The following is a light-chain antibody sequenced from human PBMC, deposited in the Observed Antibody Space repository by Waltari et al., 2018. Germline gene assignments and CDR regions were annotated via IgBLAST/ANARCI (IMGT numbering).Light chain of an antibody. CDR2: EVI. V-gene: IGLV2-14*01. CDR1: TSDVGGYNY. Sequence: HSALPQPASVSGSPGQSFTISCPGTTSDVGGYNYVSWYHPHPGKAPKLMIYEVINRPSGVSNRFSGSKSGNTASLTVSGLQAEDEADYYCSSFAGSNNYVFGTGTKVTVL. CDR3: SSFAGSNNYV. J-gene: IGLJ1*01.